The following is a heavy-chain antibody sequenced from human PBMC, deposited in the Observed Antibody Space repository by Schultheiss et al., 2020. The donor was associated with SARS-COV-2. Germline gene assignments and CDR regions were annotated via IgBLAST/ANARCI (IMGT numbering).Heavy chain of an antibody. CDR1: GGSISSYY. CDR3: ARLQSSWDAFDI. V-gene: IGHV4-59*05. J-gene: IGHJ3*02. CDR2: IYYSGST. Sequence: SETLSLTCTVSGGSISSYYWSWIRQPPGKGLEWIGSIYYSGSTYYNPSLKSRVTISVDTSKNQFSLKLSSVTAADTAVYYCARLQSSWDAFDIWGQGTMVTVSS. D-gene: IGHD6-13*01.